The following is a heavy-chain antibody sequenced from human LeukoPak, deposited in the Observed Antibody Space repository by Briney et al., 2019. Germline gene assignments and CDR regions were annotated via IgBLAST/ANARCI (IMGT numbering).Heavy chain of an antibody. CDR2: IIPIFGTA. CDR1: VGTFSSYA. CDR3: AREGLVVVHLDY. Sequence: ASVKVSCKASVGTFSSYAISWVRQAPGQGLEWMGRIIPIFGTANYAQKFQGRVTITTDESTSTAYMELSSLRSEDTAVYYCAREGLVVVHLDYWGQGTLVTVSS. J-gene: IGHJ4*02. V-gene: IGHV1-69*05. D-gene: IGHD3-22*01.